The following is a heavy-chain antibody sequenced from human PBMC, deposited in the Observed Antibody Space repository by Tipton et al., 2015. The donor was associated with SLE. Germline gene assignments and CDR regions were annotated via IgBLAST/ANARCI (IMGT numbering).Heavy chain of an antibody. CDR1: GGSISSYY. D-gene: IGHD4-17*01. CDR2: IYYSGST. V-gene: IGHV4-59*06. Sequence: TLSLTCTVSGGSISSYYWSWIRQPPGKGLEWIGYIYYSGSTHYNPSLKSRVTISVDTSKNQFSLKLNSVTAADTAVYYCARRTEGDAFDIWGQGTMVTVSS. CDR3: ARRTEGDAFDI. J-gene: IGHJ3*02.